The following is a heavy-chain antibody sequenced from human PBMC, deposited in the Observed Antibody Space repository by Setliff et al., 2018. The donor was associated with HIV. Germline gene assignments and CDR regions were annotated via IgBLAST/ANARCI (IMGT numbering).Heavy chain of an antibody. Sequence: SVKVSCKASGYTFTGYYMHWVRQAPGQGLEWMGGIIPILGIANYAQKFQGRVTITADKSTSTAYMELSSLRSEDTAVYYCARDHCSSSGCYEYSYYGMDVWGQGTTVTVSS. J-gene: IGHJ6*02. V-gene: IGHV1-69*10. CDR1: GYTFTGYY. D-gene: IGHD2-2*01. CDR2: IIPILGIA. CDR3: ARDHCSSSGCYEYSYYGMDV.